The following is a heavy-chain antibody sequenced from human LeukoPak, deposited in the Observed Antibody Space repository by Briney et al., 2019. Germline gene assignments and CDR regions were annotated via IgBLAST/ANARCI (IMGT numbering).Heavy chain of an antibody. CDR2: IYPGDSDT. V-gene: IGHV5-51*01. J-gene: IGHJ4*02. Sequence: AGASLQISCKGSGSSFTSYWIGWVRQLPGKGLEWMGIIYPGDSDTRYSPSFQGQVTISADKSISTAYLQWSSLKASDTAMYYCARGGDSSGYYSLDYWGQGTLVTVSS. CDR3: ARGGDSSGYYSLDY. D-gene: IGHD3-22*01. CDR1: GSSFTSYW.